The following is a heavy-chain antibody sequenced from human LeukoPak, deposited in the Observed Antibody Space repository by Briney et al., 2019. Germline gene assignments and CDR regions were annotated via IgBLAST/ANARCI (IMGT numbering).Heavy chain of an antibody. CDR3: ARHEWRSPFDY. J-gene: IGHJ4*02. Sequence: SETLSLTCTVSGGSITSSSYYWVWIRQTPGKGLEWIGSVYYSGSTYYNPSLKSRVAISADTSKNQFSLKLSSVTAADTAVYYCARHEWRSPFDYWVQGTLVTVSS. CDR1: GGSITSSSYY. V-gene: IGHV4-39*01. CDR2: VYYSGST. D-gene: IGHD2-8*01.